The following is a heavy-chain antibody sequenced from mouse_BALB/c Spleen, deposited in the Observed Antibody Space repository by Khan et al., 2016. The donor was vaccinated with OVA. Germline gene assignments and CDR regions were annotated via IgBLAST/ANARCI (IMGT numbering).Heavy chain of an antibody. Sequence: EVALVESGGGLVQPGGSLKLSCAASGFTFSSYIMSWVRQTPEKRLEWVAYISNGGGSTYYLDTVKGRFTISRDNAKNTLYLPLSSLKSEDTSMYYCARHGNYVSFDYWGQGTTLTVSS. J-gene: IGHJ2*01. V-gene: IGHV5-12-2*01. CDR2: ISNGGGST. CDR3: ARHGNYVSFDY. D-gene: IGHD2-1*01. CDR1: GFTFSSYI.